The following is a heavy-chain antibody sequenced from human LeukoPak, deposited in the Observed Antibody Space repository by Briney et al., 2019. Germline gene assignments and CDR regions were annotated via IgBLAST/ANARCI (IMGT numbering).Heavy chain of an antibody. Sequence: ASVKVSCKASGYTFIDYYIHFVRQAPGQGLEWMGWINPNSGDTSFAQKFRGRVSMTRNTSISTAHVDLSGLKSDDTAVYYCARATVIIFGIVTHGPYYYYMDVWGTGTTVIVSS. V-gene: IGHV1-2*02. CDR2: INPNSGDT. J-gene: IGHJ6*03. D-gene: IGHD3-3*02. CDR1: GYTFIDYY. CDR3: ARATVIIFGIVTHGPYYYYMDV.